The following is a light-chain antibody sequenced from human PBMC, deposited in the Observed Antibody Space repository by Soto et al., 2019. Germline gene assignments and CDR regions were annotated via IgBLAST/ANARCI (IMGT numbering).Light chain of an antibody. J-gene: IGKJ1*01. CDR2: KAS. Sequence: DIQMTQSPSSLSGSVGDRVTITCQASQTISSCVDGYQQKPGKAPKLLIYKASTLKSGVPSRFSGSGSGTEFTLTISSLQPDDFATYYCQHYKSYSEAFGQGTKVDIK. CDR1: QTISSC. CDR3: QHYKSYSEA. V-gene: IGKV1-5*03.